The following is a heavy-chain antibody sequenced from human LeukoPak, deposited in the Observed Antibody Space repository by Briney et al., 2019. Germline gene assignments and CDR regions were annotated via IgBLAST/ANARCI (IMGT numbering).Heavy chain of an antibody. Sequence: GASVKVSCKASGYTFTSYYMHWVRQAPGQGLEWMGIINPSGGSTSYAQKFQGRVTMTRDTSTSTVYMELSSLSSEDTAVYYCASLAAAGRNAFDIWGQGTMVTVSS. CDR1: GYTFTSYY. V-gene: IGHV1-46*01. J-gene: IGHJ3*02. D-gene: IGHD6-13*01. CDR2: INPSGGST. CDR3: ASLAAAGRNAFDI.